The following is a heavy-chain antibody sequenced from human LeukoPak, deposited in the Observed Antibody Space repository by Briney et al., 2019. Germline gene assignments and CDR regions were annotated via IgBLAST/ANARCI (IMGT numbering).Heavy chain of an antibody. V-gene: IGHV3-64*02. D-gene: IGHD5-24*01. Sequence: GGSLRLSCATSGFTFSDHALHWVRQAPGKGLQYVSAISRNGTRTFYADSVKDRFTISRDKSTKTLYLQMNSLRAEDTAVYYCAKSGYNRFDYWGQGTLVTVSS. J-gene: IGHJ4*02. CDR1: GFTFSDHA. CDR2: ISRNGTRT. CDR3: AKSGYNRFDY.